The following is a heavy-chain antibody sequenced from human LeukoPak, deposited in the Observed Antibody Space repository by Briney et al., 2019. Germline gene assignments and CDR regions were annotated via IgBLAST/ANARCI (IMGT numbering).Heavy chain of an antibody. Sequence: SGGSLRLSCAASGFTFDDYAMHWVRQVPGRGLEWVSLISGDAGNTYYAESVKGRFTISRDNSKNSLYLQMNSLRAEDTALYYCAKVKASYYFHSGSLGADYWGQGTLVTVSS. D-gene: IGHD3-10*01. J-gene: IGHJ4*02. CDR2: ISGDAGNT. V-gene: IGHV3-43*02. CDR1: GFTFDDYA. CDR3: AKVKASYYFHSGSLGADY.